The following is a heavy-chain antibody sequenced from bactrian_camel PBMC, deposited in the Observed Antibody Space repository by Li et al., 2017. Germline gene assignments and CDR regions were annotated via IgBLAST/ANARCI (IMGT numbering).Heavy chain of an antibody. CDR3: ATTYYSGGYYYPGLYNY. Sequence: HVQLVESGGGSVQAGGSLRLSCQASGATYSRSYMGWFRQAPGKEREGVAYIDSGGGSKRYADAVKGRFTISRDNAQNTLYLQMIGLKSEDTALYYCATTYYSGGYYYPGLYNYWGQGTQVTVS. V-gene: IGHV3S54*01. CDR1: GATYSRSY. D-gene: IGHD2*01. J-gene: IGHJ4*01. CDR2: IDSGGGSK.